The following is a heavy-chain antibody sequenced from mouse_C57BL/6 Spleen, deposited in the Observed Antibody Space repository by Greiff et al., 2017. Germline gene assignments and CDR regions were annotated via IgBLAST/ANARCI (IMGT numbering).Heavy chain of an antibody. V-gene: IGHV1-26*01. J-gene: IGHJ4*01. Sequence: VQLQQSGPELVKPGASVKISCKASGYTFTDYYMNWVKQSHGKSLEWIGDINPNNGGTSYNQKFKGKDTLTVDKSSSTAYMELRSLTSEDSAVYYCARDRPYYWGQGTSVTVAS. CDR1: GYTFTDYY. CDR2: INPNNGGT. CDR3: ARDRPYY.